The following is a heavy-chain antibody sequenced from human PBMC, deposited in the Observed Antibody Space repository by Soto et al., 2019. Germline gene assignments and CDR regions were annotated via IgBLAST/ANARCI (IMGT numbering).Heavy chain of an antibody. V-gene: IGHV4-61*01. J-gene: IGHJ6*02. Sequence: SETLSLTCTVSGVSVISGTYFWSLIRQSPGKRLEWIAYIYYSGSTNYNPSLKSRATISVDTSKSQVSLTLTSVTAADAAVYYCSRSSNYYYYGFYVCGQGTSVIVSS. CDR2: IYYSGST. D-gene: IGHD3-10*01. CDR1: GVSVISGTYF. CDR3: SRSSNYYYYGFYV.